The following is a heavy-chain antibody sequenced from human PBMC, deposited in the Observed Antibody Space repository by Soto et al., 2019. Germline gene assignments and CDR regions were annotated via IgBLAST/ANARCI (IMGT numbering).Heavy chain of an antibody. Sequence: ASVKLSCKASGYTFTGYYMHWVRQAPGQGLEWMGWINPNSGGTNYAQKFQGWVTMTRDTSISTAYMELSRLRSDDTAVYYCARGSVAGSYYYYGMDVWGQGTTVTVSS. D-gene: IGHD6-19*01. V-gene: IGHV1-2*04. J-gene: IGHJ6*02. CDR2: INPNSGGT. CDR3: ARGSVAGSYYYYGMDV. CDR1: GYTFTGYY.